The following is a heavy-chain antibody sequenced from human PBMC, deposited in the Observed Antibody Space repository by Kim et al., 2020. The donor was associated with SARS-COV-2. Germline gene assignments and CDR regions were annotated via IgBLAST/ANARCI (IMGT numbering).Heavy chain of an antibody. CDR3: AKGSTEKIITIFGVVIIPEFDY. D-gene: IGHD3-3*01. CDR2: ISGSGGST. Sequence: GGSLRLSCAASGFTFSSYAMSWVRQAPGKGLEWVSAISGSGGSTYYADSVKGRFTISRDNSKNTLYLQMNSLRAEDTAVYYCAKGSTEKIITIFGVVIIPEFDYWGQGTLVTVSS. V-gene: IGHV3-23*01. CDR1: GFTFSSYA. J-gene: IGHJ4*02.